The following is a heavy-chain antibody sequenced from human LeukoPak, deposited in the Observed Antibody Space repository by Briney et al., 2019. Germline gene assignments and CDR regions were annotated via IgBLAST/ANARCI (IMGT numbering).Heavy chain of an antibody. Sequence: DSVKVSCKASGYTFTSYGISWVRQAPGQGLEWMGWISAYNGNTNYAQKLQGRVTMTTDTSTSTAYMELRSLRSDDTAVYYCARDHIAVAGNAAFDIWGQGTMVTVSS. CDR2: ISAYNGNT. V-gene: IGHV1-18*01. CDR1: GYTFTSYG. D-gene: IGHD6-19*01. CDR3: ARDHIAVAGNAAFDI. J-gene: IGHJ3*02.